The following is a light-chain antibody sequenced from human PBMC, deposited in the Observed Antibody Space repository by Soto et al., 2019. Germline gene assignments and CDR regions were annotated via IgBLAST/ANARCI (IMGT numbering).Light chain of an antibody. V-gene: IGLV2-14*01. CDR2: EVG. CDR3: SSHTSTSTWV. CDR1: SSDVGGYNY. Sequence: QSVLTQPASVSGSPGQSITISCTGTSSDVGGYNYVSWYQQHPGKAPKLIIFEVGDRPSGVSNRFSGSKSGYTASLTISGLQAEDEADYYCSSHTSTSTWVFGAGTKLTVL. J-gene: IGLJ3*02.